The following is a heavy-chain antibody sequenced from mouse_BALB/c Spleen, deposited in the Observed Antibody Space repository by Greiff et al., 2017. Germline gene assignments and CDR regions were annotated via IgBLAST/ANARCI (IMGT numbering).Heavy chain of an antibody. CDR2: ISYSGST. CDR1: GYSITSDYA. CDR3: ASRIYDGYLGY. V-gene: IGHV3-2*02. Sequence: EVKLLESGPGLVKPSQSLSLTCTVTGYSITSDYAWNWIRQFPGNKLEWMGYISYSGSTSYNPSLKSRISITRDTSKNQFFLQLNSVTTEDTATYYCASRIYDGYLGYWGQGTTLTVSS. D-gene: IGHD2-3*01. J-gene: IGHJ2*01.